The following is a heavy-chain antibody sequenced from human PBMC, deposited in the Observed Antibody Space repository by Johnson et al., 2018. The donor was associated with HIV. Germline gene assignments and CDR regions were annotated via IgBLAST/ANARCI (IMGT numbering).Heavy chain of an antibody. CDR2: IDLGGSLT. J-gene: IGHJ3*01. V-gene: IGHV3-7*05. Sequence: VQLVESGGALVQPGGSLRLSCAASGFIFGNYWMTWIRQAPGKGPEWVANIDLGGSLTNYVDSVKGRFIISRDNGRNLVYLQMNSLRAEDTAVYFCARDSTPWGGDYVGYDFDLWG. CDR1: GFIFGNYW. D-gene: IGHD4-17*01. CDR3: ARDSTPWGGDYVGYDFDL.